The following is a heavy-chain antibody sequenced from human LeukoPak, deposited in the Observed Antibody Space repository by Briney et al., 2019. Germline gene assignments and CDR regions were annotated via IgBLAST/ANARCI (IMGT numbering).Heavy chain of an antibody. CDR1: GFSFSNYW. J-gene: IGHJ4*02. CDR3: AYHSGWYSAIFDS. CDR2: IKQDGSEK. V-gene: IGHV3-7*01. D-gene: IGHD6-19*01. Sequence: GGSLRLSCAASGFSFSNYWMKWVRQAPGKGLEWVANIKQDGSEKNYMDSVKGRFTISRDNTKNLLYLQMNSLRAEDTAMYYCAYHSGWYSAIFDSWGQGTLVTVSS.